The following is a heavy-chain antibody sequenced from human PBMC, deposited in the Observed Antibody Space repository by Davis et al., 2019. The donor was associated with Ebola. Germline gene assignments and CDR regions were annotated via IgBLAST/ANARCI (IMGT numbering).Heavy chain of an antibody. CDR3: AREYYYDSSGQTYYYNALDV. CDR2: INAGNGNT. J-gene: IGHJ6*02. V-gene: IGHV1-3*01. D-gene: IGHD3-22*01. CDR1: GYTFTSYA. Sequence: ASVKVSCKASGYTFTSYAVHWVRQAPGQRLEWMGRINAGNGNTKSSQKFQGRVTITRDTSASTAYMELSSLSSEDTAVYYCAREYYYDSSGQTYYYNALDVWGQGTTVTVSS.